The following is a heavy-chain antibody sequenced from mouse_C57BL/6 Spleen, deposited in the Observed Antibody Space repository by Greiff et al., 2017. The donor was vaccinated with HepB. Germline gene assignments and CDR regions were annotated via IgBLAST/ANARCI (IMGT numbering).Heavy chain of an antibody. V-gene: IGHV14-1*01. J-gene: IGHJ3*01. CDR1: GFTINDYY. Sequence: EVQVQESGAELVRPGASVKLSCTASGFTINDYYMHWVKQRPEQGLEWIGRIEPEDGDTEYAQKFQGKATMTADTSSNTAYLQLSSLTSEDTAVYYCARARYSNPGWFAYWGQGTLVTVSA. CDR2: IEPEDGDT. D-gene: IGHD2-5*01. CDR3: ARARYSNPGWFAY.